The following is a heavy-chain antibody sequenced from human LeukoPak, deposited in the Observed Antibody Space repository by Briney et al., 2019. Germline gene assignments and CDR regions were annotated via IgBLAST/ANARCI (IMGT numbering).Heavy chain of an antibody. V-gene: IGHV3-21*01. CDR3: ASRKDYYDSSGYFRWFDP. CDR2: ISFSGNYI. Sequence: TGGSLRLSCVASGFSFSSYSMNWVRQAPGKGLEWVSSISFSGNYIYYADSVRGRITLSRDNAKNSLFLQMNSLRAEDTAVYYCASRKDYYDSSGYFRWFDPWGQGTLVTVSS. D-gene: IGHD3-22*01. CDR1: GFSFSSYS. J-gene: IGHJ5*02.